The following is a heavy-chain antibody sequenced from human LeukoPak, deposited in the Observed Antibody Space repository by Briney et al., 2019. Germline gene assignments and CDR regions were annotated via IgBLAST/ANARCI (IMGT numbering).Heavy chain of an antibody. CDR1: GGTFSSYA. CDR3: ARDRPKQLGSPLGFDY. CDR2: MIPIFGTA. V-gene: IGHV1-69*06. D-gene: IGHD6-6*01. Sequence: GSSVKVSFKSSGGTFSSYAISWVRQAPGQGLEWMGGMIPIFGTANYAQKFQGRVTITADKSTSTAYMELSSLRSEDTAVYYCARDRPKQLGSPLGFDYWGQGTLVTVSS. J-gene: IGHJ4*02.